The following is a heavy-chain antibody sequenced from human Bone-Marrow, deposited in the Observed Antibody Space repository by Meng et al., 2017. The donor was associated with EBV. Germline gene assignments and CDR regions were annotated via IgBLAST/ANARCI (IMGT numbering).Heavy chain of an antibody. V-gene: IGHV3-23*01. Sequence: EGQLLEAGGASVQPGGSLGLFWSFSGFSFNTYGVAWVRQAAGKGPEWVAGIGGSGGIINYADSVKGRFTISTDKSKNTLFLQMNSLRVEDTAIYYCAKSRGWDLLAWLDSWGHGTMVTVSA. CDR1: GFSFNTYG. CDR3: AKSRGWDLLAWLDS. CDR2: IGGSGGII. D-gene: IGHD2-15*01. J-gene: IGHJ5*01.